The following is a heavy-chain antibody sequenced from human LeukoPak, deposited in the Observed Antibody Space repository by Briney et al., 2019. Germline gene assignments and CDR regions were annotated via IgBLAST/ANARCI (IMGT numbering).Heavy chain of an antibody. CDR1: GYTFTGHY. CDR3: AAKPKDSSGYYIY. D-gene: IGHD3-22*01. Sequence: GASVTVSCKASGYTFTGHYMYWVRQAPGQGLEWMGWINPNSGGTNYAQKFQGRVTMTRDTSISTAYMELSSLRSEDTDVYYCAAKPKDSSGYYIYWGQGTLVTVSS. CDR2: INPNSGGT. J-gene: IGHJ4*02. V-gene: IGHV1-2*02.